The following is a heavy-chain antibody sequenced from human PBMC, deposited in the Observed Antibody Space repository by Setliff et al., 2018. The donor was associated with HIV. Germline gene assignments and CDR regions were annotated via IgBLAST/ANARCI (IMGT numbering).Heavy chain of an antibody. Sequence: GESLKISCVASGFSFSNYMNGVRQDPGKGLEWVASIRCSGDSIYYAGSVEGRFTISRDSAKHSLFLQMSSLRVEDTAVYFCARDGRSGIVAGGTSYYFFDMDVWGNGTTVTVSS. CDR2: IRCSGDSI. J-gene: IGHJ6*03. CDR1: GFSFSNY. V-gene: IGHV3-21*06. CDR3: ARDGRSGIVAGGTSYYFFDMDV. D-gene: IGHD2-15*01.